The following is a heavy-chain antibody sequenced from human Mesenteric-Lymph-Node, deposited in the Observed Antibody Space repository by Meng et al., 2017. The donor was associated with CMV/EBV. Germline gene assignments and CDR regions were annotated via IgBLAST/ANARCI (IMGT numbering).Heavy chain of an antibody. Sequence: SLKISCAASGFTFDDYAMHWVRQPPGKGLEWVSGISWNSGRIVYADSVKGRFTISRDNAKNSLYLQMNSLRAEDTAVYYCARIPIVVVPAAISSYYYYGMDVWGQGTTVTVSS. V-gene: IGHV3-9*01. CDR1: GFTFDDYA. D-gene: IGHD2-2*02. J-gene: IGHJ6*02. CDR2: ISWNSGRI. CDR3: ARIPIVVVPAAISSYYYYGMDV.